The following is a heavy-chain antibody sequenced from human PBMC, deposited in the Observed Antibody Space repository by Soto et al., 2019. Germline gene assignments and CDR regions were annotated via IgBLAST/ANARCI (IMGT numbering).Heavy chain of an antibody. CDR1: GGSFSGYY. J-gene: IGHJ6*02. CDR3: ARGNPDGYSYALKNYYYYGMDV. CDR2: INHSGST. Sequence: SETLSLTCAVYGGSFSGYYWSWIRQPPGKGLEWIGEINHSGSTNYNPSLKSRVTISVDTSKNQFSLKLSSVTAADTAVYYCARGNPDGYSYALKNYYYYGMDVWGQGTTVTVSS. D-gene: IGHD5-18*01. V-gene: IGHV4-34*01.